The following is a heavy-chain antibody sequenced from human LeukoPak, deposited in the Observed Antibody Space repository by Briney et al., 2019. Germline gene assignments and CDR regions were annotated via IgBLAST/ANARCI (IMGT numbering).Heavy chain of an antibody. CDR1: GFTFSSYA. D-gene: IGHD3-22*01. V-gene: IGHV3-30*04. Sequence: GESLRLSCAASGFTFSSYAMHWVRQAPGKGLEWVAVISYDGSNKYYADSVKGRFTISRDNSKNTLYLQMNSLRAEDTAVYYCARGITMIVVAPGYWGQGTLVTVSS. J-gene: IGHJ4*02. CDR3: ARGITMIVVAPGY. CDR2: ISYDGSNK.